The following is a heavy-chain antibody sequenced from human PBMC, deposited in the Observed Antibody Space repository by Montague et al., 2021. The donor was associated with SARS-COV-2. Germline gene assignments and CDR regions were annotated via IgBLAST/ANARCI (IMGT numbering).Heavy chain of an antibody. Sequence: SLRLSCAASGFTFNTYWMNWVRQEPEKGLVSISRINSDETSLSYADSVKGRFTVFRDNTKNILYLQMNSLRVEDTAVYYCAMGWLPDFWGQGTQVTVSS. J-gene: IGHJ4*02. V-gene: IGHV3-74*03. CDR3: AMGWLPDF. CDR2: INSDETSL. D-gene: IGHD5-12*01. CDR1: GFTFNTYW.